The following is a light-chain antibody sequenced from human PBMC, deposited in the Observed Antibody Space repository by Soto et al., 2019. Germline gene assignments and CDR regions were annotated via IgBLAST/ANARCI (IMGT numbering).Light chain of an antibody. CDR3: QSYDSSLSEV. Sequence: QSVLTQPTSVSGAPGQRVTISCTGSSSNIGAGYDVHWYQQLPGTAPKLLIYGNSNRPSGVPDRFSGSKSGTSASLAITGLQAEDEADYYCQSYDSSLSEVFGTGTKLTVL. J-gene: IGLJ1*01. CDR2: GNS. CDR1: SSNIGAGYD. V-gene: IGLV1-40*01.